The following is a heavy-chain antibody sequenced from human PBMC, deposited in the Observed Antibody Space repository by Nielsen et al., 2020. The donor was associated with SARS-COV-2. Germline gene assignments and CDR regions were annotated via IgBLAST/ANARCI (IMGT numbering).Heavy chain of an antibody. CDR2: INAGNGNT. V-gene: IGHV1-3*01. CDR3: AGVWNYDFNYYYMDV. D-gene: IGHD1-7*01. Sequence: ASVKGSCKASGYTFTSYAMHWVRQAPGQRLEWMGWINAGNGNTKYSQKFQGRVTITADESTSTAYMELSSLRSEDTAVYYCAGVWNYDFNYYYMDVWGKGTTVTVSS. CDR1: GYTFTSYA. J-gene: IGHJ6*03.